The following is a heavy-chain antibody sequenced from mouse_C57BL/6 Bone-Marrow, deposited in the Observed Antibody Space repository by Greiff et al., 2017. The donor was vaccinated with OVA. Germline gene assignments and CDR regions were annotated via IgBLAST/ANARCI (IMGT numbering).Heavy chain of an antibody. D-gene: IGHD1-1*01. Sequence: QVQLQQSGPELVKPGASVKISCKASGYAFSSSWMNWVKQRPGKGLEWIGRIYPGDGDTNYNGKFKGKATLTAYKSSSTAYMQLSSLTSEDSAVYFCVITTVVAPYYYAMDYWGQGTSVTVSS. V-gene: IGHV1-82*01. CDR1: GYAFSSSW. J-gene: IGHJ4*01. CDR2: IYPGDGDT. CDR3: VITTVVAPYYYAMDY.